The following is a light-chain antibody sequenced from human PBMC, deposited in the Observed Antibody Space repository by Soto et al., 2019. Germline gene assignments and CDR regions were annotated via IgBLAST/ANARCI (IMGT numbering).Light chain of an antibody. CDR1: QSVSSY. Sequence: EIVLTQSPATLSLSPGERATLSCRASQSVSSYLAWYQQKPGQAPRLLIYDASNRATGIPARFSGSGSATDFTLTISSLEPEDFAVYYCQQRSNWPPTFGLGTKVEIK. CDR3: QQRSNWPPT. V-gene: IGKV3-11*01. CDR2: DAS. J-gene: IGKJ1*01.